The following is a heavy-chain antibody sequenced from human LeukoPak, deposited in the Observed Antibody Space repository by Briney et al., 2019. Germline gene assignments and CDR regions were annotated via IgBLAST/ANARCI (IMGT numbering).Heavy chain of an antibody. Sequence: PSQTLSLTCTVSGGSISSGGYYWSWIRQHPGKGLEWIGYIYYSGSTYYNPSLKSRVTMSVDTSKNQFSLKLFSMTAADTAVYFCARGFYGDGLFEFWGQGTLVTVSS. CDR2: IYYSGST. V-gene: IGHV4-31*03. J-gene: IGHJ4*02. D-gene: IGHD4-17*01. CDR1: GGSISSGGYY. CDR3: ARGFYGDGLFEF.